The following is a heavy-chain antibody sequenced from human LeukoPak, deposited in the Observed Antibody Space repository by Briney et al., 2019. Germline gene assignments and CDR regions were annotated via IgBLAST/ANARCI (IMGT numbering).Heavy chain of an antibody. CDR2: ISYDGSNK. Sequence: GRSLRLSCAASGFTFSSYAMHWVRQAPGKGLEWVAVISYDGSNKYYADSVKGRFTISRDNSKNTLYLQMNSLRAEDTAVYYCAKAEHSSVLDYWGQGTLVTVSS. D-gene: IGHD3-22*01. CDR3: AKAEHSSVLDY. CDR1: GFTFSSYA. J-gene: IGHJ4*02. V-gene: IGHV3-30-3*01.